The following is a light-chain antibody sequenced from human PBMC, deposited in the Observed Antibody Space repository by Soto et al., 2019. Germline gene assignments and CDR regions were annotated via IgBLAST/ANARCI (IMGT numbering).Light chain of an antibody. Sequence: EIVLTQSPATLSLSPGEGATLSCRASQSVGSLLAWYQQKPGQAPRLVIYDASNRATGIPARFSGSGSVTDFTLTSSSLEPEYVAVYYYQHRNSWPITFGQGTRLEIK. CDR2: DAS. CDR3: QHRNSWPIT. J-gene: IGKJ5*01. V-gene: IGKV3-11*01. CDR1: QSVGSL.